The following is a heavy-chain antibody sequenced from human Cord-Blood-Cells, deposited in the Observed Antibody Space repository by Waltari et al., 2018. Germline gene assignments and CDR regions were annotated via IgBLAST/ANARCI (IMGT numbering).Heavy chain of an antibody. J-gene: IGHJ5*02. CDR1: GYTFTGYY. V-gene: IGHV1-2*02. CDR3: ARDAYCSSTSCYDWFDP. Sequence: QVQLVQSGAEVKKPGASVKVSCKASGYTFTGYYMHWVRQAPGQGLEWMGWINPNSGGTNDAQKFQGRVTMTRDTSISTAYMELSRLRSDDTAVYYCARDAYCSSTSCYDWFDPWGQGTLVTVSS. CDR2: INPNSGGT. D-gene: IGHD2-2*01.